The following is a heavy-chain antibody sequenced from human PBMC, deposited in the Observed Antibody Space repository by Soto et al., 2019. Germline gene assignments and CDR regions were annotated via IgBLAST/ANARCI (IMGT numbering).Heavy chain of an antibody. CDR3: ARSGCSSTSCSPYFDY. CDR1: GDSVSSNSAA. J-gene: IGHJ4*02. V-gene: IGHV6-1*01. Sequence: KQSQTLSLTCAISGDSVSSNSAAWNWIRQSPSRGLEWLGRTYYRSKWYNDYAVSVKSRITINPDTSKNQFSLQLNSVTPEDTAVYYCARSGCSSTSCSPYFDYWGQGTLVTVSS. CDR2: TYYRSKWYN. D-gene: IGHD2-2*01.